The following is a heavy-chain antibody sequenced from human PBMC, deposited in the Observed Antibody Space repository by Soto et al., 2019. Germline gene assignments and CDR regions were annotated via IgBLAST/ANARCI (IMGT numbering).Heavy chain of an antibody. Sequence: QVQLVGSGGGVVQPGRSLRLSCAASGFTFSSYAMHWVRQAPGKGLEWVAVISYDGSNKYYADSVKGRFTISRDNYKNALYLQMNSLRAEDTAVYYCARSIVVVAAINSWGQGTLVTVSS. CDR3: ARSIVVVAAINS. CDR1: GFTFSSYA. D-gene: IGHD2-15*01. CDR2: ISYDGSNK. V-gene: IGHV3-30-3*01. J-gene: IGHJ4*02.